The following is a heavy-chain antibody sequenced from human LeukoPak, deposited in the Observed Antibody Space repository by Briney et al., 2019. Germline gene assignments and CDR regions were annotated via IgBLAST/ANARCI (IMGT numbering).Heavy chain of an antibody. D-gene: IGHD2-2*01. Sequence: PGGSLRLSCAASGFTFSDYSMNWVRQAPGKGLEWISYVGISSGNTKYADSVKGRFTISGDKAKNSLYLQMISLRVEDTAVYYCARDTKYAFDNRGQGTLVTVSS. CDR3: ARDTKYAFDN. V-gene: IGHV3-48*01. CDR2: VGISSGNT. CDR1: GFTFSDYS. J-gene: IGHJ4*02.